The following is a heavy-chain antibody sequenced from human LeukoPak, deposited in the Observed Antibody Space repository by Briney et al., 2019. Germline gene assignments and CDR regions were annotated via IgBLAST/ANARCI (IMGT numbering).Heavy chain of an antibody. Sequence: PGGSLRLSCAASGFTFSDYYMSWIRQAPGEGLEWVSYISSSGSTIYYADSVKGRFTISRDNAKNSLYLQMNSLRAEDTAVYYCARGNWNYPYNWFDPWGQGTLVTVSS. CDR3: ARGNWNYPYNWFDP. CDR2: ISSSGSTI. J-gene: IGHJ5*02. CDR1: GFTFSDYY. D-gene: IGHD1-7*01. V-gene: IGHV3-11*04.